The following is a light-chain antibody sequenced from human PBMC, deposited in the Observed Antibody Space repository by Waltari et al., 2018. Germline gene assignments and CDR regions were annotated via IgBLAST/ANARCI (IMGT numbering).Light chain of an antibody. CDR2: EVS. J-gene: IGLJ1*01. CDR3: CSYAGSGTFYV. V-gene: IGLV2-23*02. CDR1: SSDVGSHHL. Sequence: QSALTQPASVSGSPGQSITISCTGTSSDVGSHHLVSWYQQHPGKAPKLIISEVSKRPSGVSNRFSGSKSGNTASLTISGLQAEDGADYYCCSYAGSGTFYVFGTGTKVTVL.